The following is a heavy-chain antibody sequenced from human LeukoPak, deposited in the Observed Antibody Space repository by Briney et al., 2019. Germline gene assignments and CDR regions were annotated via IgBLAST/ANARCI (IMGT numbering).Heavy chain of an antibody. D-gene: IGHD2-21*02. J-gene: IGHJ3*01. CDR3: AKDRAGCGGDCGGDSFDV. CDR2: ISDGGGRT. Sequence: GGSMRLSCAASGFTFSSYGMNWVRQAPGKGLEWVYGISDGGGRTFYADSVKGRFTISRDNSKNIVFLQMNSLRAEDSALYYCAKDRAGCGGDCGGDSFDVWGQGTMVTVSS. CDR1: GFTFSSYG. V-gene: IGHV3-23*01.